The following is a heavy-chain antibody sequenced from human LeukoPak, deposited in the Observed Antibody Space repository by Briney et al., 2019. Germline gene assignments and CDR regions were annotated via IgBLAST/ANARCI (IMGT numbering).Heavy chain of an antibody. J-gene: IGHJ4*02. V-gene: IGHV3-13*01. CDR3: VRQRTPHGNFDY. CDR1: GFTFSSYD. Sequence: GGSLRLSCTASGFTFSSYDMHWVRQATGKGLEWVSAIGTGGDTYYPASVRGRFTISRENAKNSLYLQMNSLRAEDTAVYYCVRQRTPHGNFDYWGQGTLVTVSS. D-gene: IGHD1-14*01. CDR2: IGTGGDT.